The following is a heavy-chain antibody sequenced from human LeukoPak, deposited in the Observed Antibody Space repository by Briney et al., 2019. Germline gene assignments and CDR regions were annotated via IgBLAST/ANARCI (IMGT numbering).Heavy chain of an antibody. CDR1: GFSFSTYN. J-gene: IGHJ4*02. Sequence: PGGSLRLSCAASGFSFSTYNMNWVRQAPGQRLEWVAVISYDGSNKYYADSVKGRFTISRDNSKNTLYLQMNSLRAEDTAVYYCAINKGFGELYPFDYWGQGTLVTVSS. V-gene: IGHV3-30*04. D-gene: IGHD3-10*01. CDR2: ISYDGSNK. CDR3: AINKGFGELYPFDY.